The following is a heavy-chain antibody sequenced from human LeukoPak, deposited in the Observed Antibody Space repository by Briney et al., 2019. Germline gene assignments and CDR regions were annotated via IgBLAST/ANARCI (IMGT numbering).Heavy chain of an antibody. CDR2: ISGSGSTI. CDR1: GFTFSDYY. Sequence: PGGSLRLSCAASGFTFSDYYMSWIRQAPGKGLEWVSYISGSGSTIYYADSVKGRFTISRDNAKNSLYLQMNSLRAEDTAVYYCARLGHYDILTETHYYYGMDVWGQGTTVTVSS. CDR3: ARLGHYDILTETHYYYGMDV. V-gene: IGHV3-11*01. J-gene: IGHJ6*02. D-gene: IGHD3-9*01.